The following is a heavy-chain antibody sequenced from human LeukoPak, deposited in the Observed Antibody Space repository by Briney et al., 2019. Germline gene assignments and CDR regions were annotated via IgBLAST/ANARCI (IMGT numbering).Heavy chain of an antibody. J-gene: IGHJ4*02. CDR1: GFTFSSYA. D-gene: IGHD3-22*01. CDR2: ISGRGVNI. CDR3: AKESFYYDTTGYKAYYFDY. V-gene: IGHV3-23*01. Sequence: GGSLRLSCAASGFTFSSYAMSWVRQSPGKGLEWVSAISGRGVNIYNADSVKGRFTISRDISRTTLYLQMNSLRAEGTAVYYCAKESFYYDTTGYKAYYFDYWGQGTLVTVSS.